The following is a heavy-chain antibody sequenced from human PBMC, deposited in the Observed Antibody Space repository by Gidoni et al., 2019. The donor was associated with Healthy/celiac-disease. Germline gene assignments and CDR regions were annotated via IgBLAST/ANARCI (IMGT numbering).Heavy chain of an antibody. V-gene: IGHV3-30*18. D-gene: IGHD3-10*01. CDR3: AKDLVLTMVRGELYGMDV. J-gene: IGHJ6*02. CDR2: ISYDGSNK. Sequence: QVQLVESGGGVVQPGRSLRLSCAASGFTFSSYGMHWVRQAPGKGLEWVAVISYDGSNKYYADSVKGRFTISRDNSKNTLYLQMNSLRAEDTAVYYCAKDLVLTMVRGELYGMDVWGQGTTVTVSS. CDR1: GFTFSSYG.